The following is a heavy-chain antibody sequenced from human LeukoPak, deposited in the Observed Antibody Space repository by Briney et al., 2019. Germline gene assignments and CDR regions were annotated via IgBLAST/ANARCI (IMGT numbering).Heavy chain of an antibody. J-gene: IGHJ4*02. V-gene: IGHV1-8*01. CDR3: ARLLCTNGECYTGVDY. CDR2: MNPNSGNT. Sequence: GASVKVSCKASGYTFTSYDINWVRQATGQGLEWMGWMNPNSGNTGYAQKFQGRVTMTRNTSISTAYMELSSLRSEDTAVYYCARLLCTNGECYTGVDYWGQGALVIVSS. D-gene: IGHD2-8*01. CDR1: GYTFTSYD.